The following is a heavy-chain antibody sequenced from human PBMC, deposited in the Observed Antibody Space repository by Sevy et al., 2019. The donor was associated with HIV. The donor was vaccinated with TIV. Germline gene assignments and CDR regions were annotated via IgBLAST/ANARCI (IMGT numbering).Heavy chain of an antibody. J-gene: IGHJ4*02. CDR1: GFSITTAYY. Sequence: SETLSLTCAVSGFSITTAYYWGWIRQPPGKGPEWIGSLYHSGSTSFNPSLKSRVTISVDTSKNHFSLKLSSVTAADTAVYYCARGDYYDTSGYYSYYFGSWGQGTLVTVSS. V-gene: IGHV4-38-2*01. CDR2: LYHSGST. CDR3: ARGDYYDTSGYYSYYFGS. D-gene: IGHD3-22*01.